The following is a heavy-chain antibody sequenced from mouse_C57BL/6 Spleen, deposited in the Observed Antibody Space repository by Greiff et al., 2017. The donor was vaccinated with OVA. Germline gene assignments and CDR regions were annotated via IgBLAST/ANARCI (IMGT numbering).Heavy chain of an antibody. CDR2: IYPGDGDT. J-gene: IGHJ2*01. CDR1: GYAFSSSW. V-gene: IGHV1-82*01. CDR3: ASTAQATGGY. D-gene: IGHD3-2*02. Sequence: QVQLQQSGPELVKPGASVKISCKASGYAFSSSWMNWVKQRPGKGLEWIGRIYPGDGDTNYNGKFKGKATLTADKSSSTAYMQLSSLTSEDSAVYFCASTAQATGGYWGQGTTLTVSS.